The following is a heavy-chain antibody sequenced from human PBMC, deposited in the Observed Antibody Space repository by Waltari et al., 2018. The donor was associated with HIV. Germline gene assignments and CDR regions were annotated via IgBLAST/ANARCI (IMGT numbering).Heavy chain of an antibody. CDR2: IKTKTDGGTT. CDR3: TTDPGSRYYDFWSGYSTLGY. D-gene: IGHD3-3*01. CDR1: GFTFSNAW. J-gene: IGHJ4*02. Sequence: EVQLLESGGGFVTPGGSLRLSCAASGFTFSNAWRSWVRQSPGKGLECVGRIKTKTDGGTTDYAAPVKGRFVVSRDDSKNTLFLQMNSLKTEDTAVYYCTTDPGSRYYDFWSGYSTLGYWGQGTLVTVSS. V-gene: IGHV3-15*01.